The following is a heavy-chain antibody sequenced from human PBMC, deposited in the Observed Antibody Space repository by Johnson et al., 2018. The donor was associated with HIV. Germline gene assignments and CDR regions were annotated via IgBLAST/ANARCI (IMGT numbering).Heavy chain of an antibody. CDR1: GLTVSNNY. CDR3: AKSTNRKLGIGNDAFDI. Sequence: VQLVESGGGLVQPGGSLRLSCAASGLTVSNNYMTWVRQGPGKGLEWVSVINSGGGTYYADSVTGRFTISRDNSKNTLYLQMNSLRAEDTALYYCAKSTNRKLGIGNDAFDIWGQGTMVTVSS. J-gene: IGHJ3*02. D-gene: IGHD7-27*01. CDR2: INSGGGT. V-gene: IGHV3-66*01.